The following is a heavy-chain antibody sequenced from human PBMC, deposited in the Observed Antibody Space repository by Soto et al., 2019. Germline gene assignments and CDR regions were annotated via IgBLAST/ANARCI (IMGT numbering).Heavy chain of an antibody. CDR3: AVTGYSSGWYKRWFDY. D-gene: IGHD6-19*01. V-gene: IGHV1-8*01. CDR2: MNPNSGNT. CDR1: GYTFTSYD. Sequence: ASVQVSCKASGYTFTSYDINWVRQATGQGLEWMGWMNPNSGNTGYAQKFQGRVTMTRNTSISTAYMELSSLRSEDTAVYYCAVTGYSSGWYKRWFDYWGQGTLVTVSS. J-gene: IGHJ4*02.